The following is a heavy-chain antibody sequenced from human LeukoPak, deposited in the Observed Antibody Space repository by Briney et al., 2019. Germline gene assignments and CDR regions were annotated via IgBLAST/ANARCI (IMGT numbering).Heavy chain of an antibody. D-gene: IGHD3-9*01. Sequence: ASVKVSCKASGYTFTSYYMHWVRQAPGQGLEWMGIINPSGGSTSYAQKFQGRVTMTRDTSTSTVYMELSSLRSEDTAVYYCAREGVSYDILTGYYNAPYFQHWGQGTLVTVSS. CDR2: INPSGGST. V-gene: IGHV1-46*01. CDR1: GYTFTSYY. CDR3: AREGVSYDILTGYYNAPYFQH. J-gene: IGHJ1*01.